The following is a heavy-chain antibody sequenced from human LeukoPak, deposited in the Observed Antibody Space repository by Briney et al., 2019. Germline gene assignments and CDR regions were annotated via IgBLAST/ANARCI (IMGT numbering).Heavy chain of an antibody. Sequence: ASVKVSCKASGYTFTGYYMHWVRQAPGQGLEWMGWINPNSGGTNYAQKFQGRVTMTRDTSISTAYVELSRLRSDDTAVYYCARDVLLWFGEYQYAFDIWGQGTMVTVSS. V-gene: IGHV1-2*02. J-gene: IGHJ3*02. CDR3: ARDVLLWFGEYQYAFDI. D-gene: IGHD3-10*01. CDR2: INPNSGGT. CDR1: GYTFTGYY.